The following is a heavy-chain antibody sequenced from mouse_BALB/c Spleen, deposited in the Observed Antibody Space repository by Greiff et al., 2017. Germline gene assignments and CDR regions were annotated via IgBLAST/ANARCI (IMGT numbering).Heavy chain of an antibody. CDR3: ARPPSTATSWFAY. Sequence: EVQLVESGGGLVQPGGSRKLSCAASGFTFSSFGMHWVRQAPEKGLEWVAYISSGSSTIYYADTVKGRFTISRDNPKNTLFLQMTSLRSEDTAMYYCARPPSTATSWFAYWGQGTLGTVSA. CDR1: GFTFSSFG. D-gene: IGHD1-2*01. J-gene: IGHJ3*01. CDR2: ISSGSSTI. V-gene: IGHV5-17*02.